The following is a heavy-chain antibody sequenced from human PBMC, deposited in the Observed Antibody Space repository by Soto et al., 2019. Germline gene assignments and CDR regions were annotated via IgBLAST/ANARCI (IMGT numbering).Heavy chain of an antibody. CDR3: AKFTWDIVVVPGGVYFDY. Sequence: PGGSLRLSCAASGFTFSSYAMSWVRQAPGKGLEWVSAISGSGGSTYYADSVKGRFTISRGNSKNTLYLQMNSLRAEDTAVYYCAKFTWDIVVVPGGVYFDYWGQGTLVPVSS. CDR2: ISGSGGST. J-gene: IGHJ4*02. CDR1: GFTFSSYA. D-gene: IGHD2-2*01. V-gene: IGHV3-23*01.